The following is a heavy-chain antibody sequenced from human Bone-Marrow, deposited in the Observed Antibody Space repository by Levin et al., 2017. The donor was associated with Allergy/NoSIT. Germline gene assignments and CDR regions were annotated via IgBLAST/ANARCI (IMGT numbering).Heavy chain of an antibody. D-gene: IGHD3-9*01. J-gene: IGHJ4*02. CDR2: IYTSGST. V-gene: IGHV4-61*02. Sequence: TSETLSLTCTVSGGSISSGSYYWSWIRQPAGKGLEWIGRIYTSGSTNYNPSLKSRVTISVDTSKNQFSLKLSSVTAADTAVYYCARGLRYFDWLFFYWGQGTLVTVSS. CDR1: GGSISSGSYY. CDR3: ARGLRYFDWLFFY.